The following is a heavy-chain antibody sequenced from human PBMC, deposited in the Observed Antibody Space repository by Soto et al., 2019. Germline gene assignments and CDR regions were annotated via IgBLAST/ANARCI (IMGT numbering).Heavy chain of an antibody. D-gene: IGHD2-2*01. CDR1: GFTFSYSA. CDR2: IGGTT. V-gene: IGHV3-23*01. J-gene: IGHJ4*02. CDR3: TKKAVSGVPAALDN. Sequence: EVQLLESGGDLVQPGGSLRLSCAASGFTFSYSAVGWVRQAPGKGLEWVSVIGGTTYYADSVKGRFTISRDNSKNTLYLQMNRLRVDDTAVYFWTKKAVSGVPAALDNWAQGTLVTVSS.